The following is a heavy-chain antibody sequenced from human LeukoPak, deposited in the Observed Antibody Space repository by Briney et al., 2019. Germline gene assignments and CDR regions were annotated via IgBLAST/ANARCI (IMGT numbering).Heavy chain of an antibody. CDR3: ARVRTRWYFDL. Sequence: PSETLSLTCTVSGGSICSYYWSWIRQPPGKGLEWIGYIYYSGSTNYNPSLKSRVTISVDTSKNQFSLKLSSVTAADTAVYYCARVRTRWYFDLWGRGTLVTVSS. V-gene: IGHV4-59*01. D-gene: IGHD1-14*01. CDR1: GGSICSYY. CDR2: IYYSGST. J-gene: IGHJ2*01.